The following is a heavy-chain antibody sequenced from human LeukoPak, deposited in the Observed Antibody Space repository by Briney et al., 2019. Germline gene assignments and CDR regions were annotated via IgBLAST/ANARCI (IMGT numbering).Heavy chain of an antibody. CDR3: ATYVLPQDGMGV. V-gene: IGHV3-7*01. Sequence: GGSLRLSCAASGFTFKDYWMIWVRQAPGKGLEWVANIKEDGSEKYYVDSVKGRFTISRDNAENSLYLQMNSLRAEDTALYYWATYVLPQDGMGVWGHGTSVTVSS. CDR1: GFTFKDYW. D-gene: IGHD3-16*01. CDR2: IKEDGSEK. J-gene: IGHJ6*02.